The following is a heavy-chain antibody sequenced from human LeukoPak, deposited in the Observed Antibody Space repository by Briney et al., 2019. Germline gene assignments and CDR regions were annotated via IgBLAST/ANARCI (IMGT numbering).Heavy chain of an antibody. CDR2: INWNGGST. Sequence: PGGSLRLSCAASGFTFDDYGISWVRQAPGKRLEWVSGINWNGGSTGYADSVKGRFTISRDNAKNSLYLQMNSLRAEDTALYYCARDYDSSGYYYFDYWGQGTLVTVSS. CDR3: ARDYDSSGYYYFDY. CDR1: GFTFDDYG. J-gene: IGHJ4*02. V-gene: IGHV3-20*04. D-gene: IGHD3-22*01.